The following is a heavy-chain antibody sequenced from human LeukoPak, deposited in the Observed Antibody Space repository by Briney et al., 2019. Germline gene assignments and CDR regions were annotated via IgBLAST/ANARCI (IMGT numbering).Heavy chain of an antibody. D-gene: IGHD3-16*02. Sequence: ASVKVSCKASGYTFTSYYMHWVRQAPGQGLEWMGIINPSGGSTSYAQKFQGRVTMTRDTSTSIVYMELSSLRSEDTAVYYCARVRGYDYVWGSYREFDYWGQGTLVTVSS. CDR3: ARVRGYDYVWGSYREFDY. V-gene: IGHV1-46*01. CDR2: INPSGGST. J-gene: IGHJ4*02. CDR1: GYTFTSYY.